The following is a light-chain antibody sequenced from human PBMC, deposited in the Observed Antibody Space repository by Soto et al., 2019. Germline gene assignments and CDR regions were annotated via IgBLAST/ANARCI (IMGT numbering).Light chain of an antibody. CDR2: AAS. V-gene: IGKV1-39*01. CDR1: QSITTY. J-gene: IGKJ2*02. CDR3: QQSYSTPRT. Sequence: DIQMTQSPSPLSASLEARVTFTSRAGQSITTYLNWYQQKVGKPPKLLIYAASSLQRGVPSRFSGSGSGTDFTLTISSLQPEDFATYYCQQSYSTPRTFGQGTKLEIK.